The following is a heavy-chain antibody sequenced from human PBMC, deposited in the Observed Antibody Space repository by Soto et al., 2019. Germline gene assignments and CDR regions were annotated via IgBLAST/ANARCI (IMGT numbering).Heavy chain of an antibody. Sequence: GGSLRLSCAASGFTFSSYSMNWVRQAPGKGLEWVSYISSSSSTIYYADSVKGRFTISRDNAKNSLYLQMNSLRDEDTAVYYCAREREMGYYDSSGYYAPGAFDIWGQGTMVTVSS. CDR2: ISSSSSTI. CDR3: AREREMGYYDSSGYYAPGAFDI. CDR1: GFTFSSYS. V-gene: IGHV3-48*02. J-gene: IGHJ3*02. D-gene: IGHD3-22*01.